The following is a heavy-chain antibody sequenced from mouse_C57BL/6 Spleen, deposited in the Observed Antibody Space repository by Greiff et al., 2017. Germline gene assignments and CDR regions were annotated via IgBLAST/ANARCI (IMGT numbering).Heavy chain of an antibody. J-gene: IGHJ4*01. Sequence: EVQVVESGGGLVQSGRSLRLSCATPGFTFSDFYMEWVRQAPGKGLEWIAASRNKANDYTTEYSASVKGRFIVSRDTSQSILYLQMNALRAEDTAIYYCARERWPHSYAMDYWGQGTSVTVSS. CDR2: SRNKANDYTT. CDR3: ARERWPHSYAMDY. V-gene: IGHV7-1*01. CDR1: GFTFSDFY. D-gene: IGHD2-3*01.